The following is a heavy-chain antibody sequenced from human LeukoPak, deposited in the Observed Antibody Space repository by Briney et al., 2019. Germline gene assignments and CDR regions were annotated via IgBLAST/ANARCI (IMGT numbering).Heavy chain of an antibody. CDR2: IYYSEST. CDR3: ARVSRGNSVGGDY. Sequence: SETLSLTCTVSGGSISTYFWSWIRQPPGKGLEWIGYIYYSESTNYNPSLKSRVTISLDTSKNQFSLKLSSVTAADTAMYYCARVSRGNSVGGDYWGQGTLVIVSS. V-gene: IGHV4-59*01. D-gene: IGHD4-23*01. CDR1: GGSISTYF. J-gene: IGHJ4*02.